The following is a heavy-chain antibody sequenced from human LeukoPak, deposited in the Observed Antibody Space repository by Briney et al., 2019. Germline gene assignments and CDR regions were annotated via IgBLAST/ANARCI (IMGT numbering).Heavy chain of an antibody. D-gene: IGHD3-10*01. J-gene: IGHJ5*02. CDR1: GGSISSGGYY. CDR3: ARDLGKDSGTNNWFDP. CDR2: IYHSGST. V-gene: IGHV4-30-2*01. Sequence: PSQTLSLTCTVSGGSISSGGYYWSWIRQPPGKGLEWIGYIYHSGSTYYNPSLKSRVTFSVDRSKNQLSLKLTSVTAADTALYYCARDLGKDSGTNNWFDPWGQGTQVTVSS.